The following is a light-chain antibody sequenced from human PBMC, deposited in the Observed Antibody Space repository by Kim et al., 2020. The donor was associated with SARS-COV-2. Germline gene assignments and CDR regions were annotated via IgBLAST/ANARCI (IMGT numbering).Light chain of an antibody. V-gene: IGLV1-47*01. Sequence: ELTQPPSASGTPGQRVTISCSGSSSNIGSNYVYWYQQFPGTAPKLLIYKNNQRPSGVPDRFSGSKSGTSASLAISGLRSEDEADYYCASWDDSLSGWVFGGGTQLTVL. CDR2: KNN. J-gene: IGLJ3*02. CDR1: SSNIGSNY. CDR3: ASWDDSLSGWV.